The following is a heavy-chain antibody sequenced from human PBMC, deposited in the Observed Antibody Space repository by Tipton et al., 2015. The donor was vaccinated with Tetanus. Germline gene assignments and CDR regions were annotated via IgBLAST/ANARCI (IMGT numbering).Heavy chain of an antibody. CDR1: GGSISSGNYY. CDR3: ARTQPIGWYFDL. J-gene: IGHJ2*01. D-gene: IGHD1-1*01. Sequence: TLSLTCTVSGGSISSGNYYWGWIRQPPGKGLEWIGSLYFSGRTYYSPPLKSRVTISVDTSNTQFSLKLTSVTAADSAVYYCARTQPIGWYFDLWGRGTLLTVSS. V-gene: IGHV4-39*01. CDR2: LYFSGRT.